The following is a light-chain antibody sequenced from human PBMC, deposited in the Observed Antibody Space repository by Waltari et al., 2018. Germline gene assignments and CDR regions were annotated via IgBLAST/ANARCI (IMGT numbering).Light chain of an antibody. Sequence: DIVMTQSPDSLAVSLGARATINCQSSQSVLYSSNNKNYLAWYQQKPGQPPKLLIHWASIRESGVPDRFSGSGSGTDFTLTISSLQAEDVAVYFCQQYFGIPLTFGGGTKVEIK. CDR2: WAS. CDR3: QQYFGIPLT. V-gene: IGKV4-1*01. CDR1: QSVLYSSNNKNY. J-gene: IGKJ4*01.